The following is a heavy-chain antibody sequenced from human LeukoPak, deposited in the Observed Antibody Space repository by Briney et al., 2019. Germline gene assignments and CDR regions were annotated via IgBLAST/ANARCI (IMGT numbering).Heavy chain of an antibody. D-gene: IGHD6-13*01. V-gene: IGHV4-39*07. Sequence: PSETLSLTCTVSGGSISSSSYYWGWIRQPPGKGLEWIGSIYYSGSTNYNPSLKSRVTISVDTSKNQFSLKLSSVTAADTAVYYCARGGIAAAPFVRRLPLGVWGKGTTVTVSS. CDR2: IYYSGST. CDR3: ARGGIAAAPFVRRLPLGV. CDR1: GGSISSSSYY. J-gene: IGHJ6*04.